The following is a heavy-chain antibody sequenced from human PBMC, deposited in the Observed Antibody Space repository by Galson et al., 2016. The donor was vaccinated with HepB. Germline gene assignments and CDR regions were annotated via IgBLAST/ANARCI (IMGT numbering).Heavy chain of an antibody. CDR3: AKGRSFDY. CDR2: ISWNSDSL. D-gene: IGHD4-17*01. J-gene: IGHJ4*02. V-gene: IGHV3-9*01. Sequence: SLRLSCAASGFKFDEYAMNWVRQAPGKGLEWVSGISWNSDSLGYADSVRGRFTISRDNAKNSLYLQLNSLRPEDTAFYYCAKGRSFDYWGPGTLVTVSS. CDR1: GFKFDEYA.